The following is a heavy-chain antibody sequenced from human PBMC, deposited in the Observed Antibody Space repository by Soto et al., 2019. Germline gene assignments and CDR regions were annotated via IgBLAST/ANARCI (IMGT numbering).Heavy chain of an antibody. V-gene: IGHV4-39*01. D-gene: IGHD3-9*01. CDR3: ARGFDILTFGFCLDY. CDR1: AGSMSSSSYY. Sequence: PSETLSLTCTVSAGSMSSSSYYWGWLRQPPGKGLEWIANMYFSGFYSGSTSYNPSLKSRVTISVDTSKNQFSLQVSSVTAADTAVYYCARGFDILTFGFCLDYWGQGTLVTVSS. CDR2: MYFSGFYSGST. J-gene: IGHJ4*02.